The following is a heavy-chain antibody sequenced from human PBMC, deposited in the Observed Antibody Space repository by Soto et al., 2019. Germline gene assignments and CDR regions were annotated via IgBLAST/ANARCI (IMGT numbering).Heavy chain of an antibody. D-gene: IGHD4-17*01. J-gene: IGHJ5*02. CDR1: GGSISSGGYY. CDR2: IYYSGST. CDR3: ARDLGPLTVGMNWFDP. Sequence: QVQLQESGPGLVKPSQTLSLTCTVSGGSISSGGYYWSWIRQHPGKGLEWIGYIYYSGSTYYNPSLKSRVTISVDTSKNQCSLKLSSVTAADTAVYYCARDLGPLTVGMNWFDPWGQGTLVTVSS. V-gene: IGHV4-31*03.